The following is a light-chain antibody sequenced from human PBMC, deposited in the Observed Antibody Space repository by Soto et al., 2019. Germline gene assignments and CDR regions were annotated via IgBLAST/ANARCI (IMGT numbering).Light chain of an antibody. Sequence: QSVLTQPPSVSEAPRQRVTISCSGSISNVGNNAVNWYQQLPGKAPKLLIYYDDLLPSGVSDRFSGSKSGTSASLAISGLQSEDEADYYCAAWDDSLNGVVFGGGTKVTVL. CDR3: AAWDDSLNGVV. V-gene: IGLV1-36*01. J-gene: IGLJ2*01. CDR2: YDD. CDR1: ISNVGNNA.